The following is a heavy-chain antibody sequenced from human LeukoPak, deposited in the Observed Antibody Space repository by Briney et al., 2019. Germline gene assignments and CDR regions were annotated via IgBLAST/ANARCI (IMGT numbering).Heavy chain of an antibody. CDR3: AGGLPKAVFGVVIED. CDR2: MNTNSGNT. V-gene: IGHV1-8*01. D-gene: IGHD3-3*01. CDR1: GYPFTSYN. J-gene: IGHJ1*01. Sequence: ASVKVSCKASGYPFTSYNVNWVRQATGQGLEWMGWMNTNSGNTGYSQNFQGRVTMTRDTSISTAYMELSSLMSEDTAVYYCAGGLPKAVFGVVIEDWGQGTLVTVSS.